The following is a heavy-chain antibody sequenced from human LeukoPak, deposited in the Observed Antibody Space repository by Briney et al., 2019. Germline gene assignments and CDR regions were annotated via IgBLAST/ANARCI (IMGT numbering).Heavy chain of an antibody. D-gene: IGHD3-3*01. Sequence: GGSLRLSCAASGFTFSSYAMSWVSQAPGKGLEWVSGISGSGGSTYYADSVKGRFTISRDNSKNTLYLQMNSLRAEDTAVYYCAKASTSITIFGVVVPFDYWGQGTLVTVSS. V-gene: IGHV3-23*01. CDR3: AKASTSITIFGVVVPFDY. CDR2: ISGSGGST. J-gene: IGHJ4*02. CDR1: GFTFSSYA.